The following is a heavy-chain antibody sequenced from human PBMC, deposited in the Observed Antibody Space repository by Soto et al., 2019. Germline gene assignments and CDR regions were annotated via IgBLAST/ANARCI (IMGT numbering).Heavy chain of an antibody. J-gene: IGHJ6*02. V-gene: IGHV3-21*01. CDR3: ARGLFPDETVTTAENGMDV. D-gene: IGHD4-17*01. CDR2: ISSSSSYI. CDR1: GFTFSSYS. Sequence: EVQLVESGGGLVKPGGSLRLSCAASGFTFSSYSMNWVRQAPGKGLEWVSSISSSSSYIYYADSVKGRFTISRDNAKNSLYLQMNSLRAEDTAVYYCARGLFPDETVTTAENGMDVWGQGTTVTVSS.